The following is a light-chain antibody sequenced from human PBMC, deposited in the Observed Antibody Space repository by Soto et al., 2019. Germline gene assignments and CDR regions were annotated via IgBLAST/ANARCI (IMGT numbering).Light chain of an antibody. CDR3: QQYNSYSLT. J-gene: IGKJ1*01. CDR1: QSISSW. CDR2: KAS. V-gene: IGKV1-5*03. Sequence: DIQMTQSPSTLSASVGDRVTITCRASQSISSWLARYQQRLGQAPKLLIYKASSLESGVPSRFSGSGSGTEFTLTITSLQPDDFATYYCQQYNSYSLTFGQGTKVEIK.